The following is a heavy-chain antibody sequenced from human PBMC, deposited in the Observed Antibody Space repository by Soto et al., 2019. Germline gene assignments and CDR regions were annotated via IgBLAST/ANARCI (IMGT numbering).Heavy chain of an antibody. CDR3: ARDGVEARDYVDIVATGWFDP. Sequence: QVQLVQSGAEVKKPGASVKVSCKASGYTFTSYGISWVRQAPGQGLEWMGWISAYNGNTNYAQKLQGRVTMTTDTSTSKAYMELRGLRSDDTAVYYWARDGVEARDYVDIVATGWFDPWGQGPLVTVSS. J-gene: IGHJ5*02. D-gene: IGHD5-12*01. V-gene: IGHV1-18*01. CDR1: GYTFTSYG. CDR2: ISAYNGNT.